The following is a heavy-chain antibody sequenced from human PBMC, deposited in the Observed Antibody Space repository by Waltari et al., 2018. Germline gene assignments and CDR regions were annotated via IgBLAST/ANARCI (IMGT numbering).Heavy chain of an antibody. J-gene: IGHJ4*02. CDR2: LVRSGFGT. D-gene: IGHD6-19*01. V-gene: IGHV3-23*01. Sequence: DVRLSESGGGLAQPGGSLSLSCVASEFTLSNSAMSWVRQAPGKGLEWVSALVRSGFGTHYADSVKGRFAISRDNAKNTLYLQMNSLRAEDTAVYYCAKCEMYDSGWCAFFRYWGQGTLVTVSS. CDR3: AKCEMYDSGWCAFFRY. CDR1: EFTLSNSA.